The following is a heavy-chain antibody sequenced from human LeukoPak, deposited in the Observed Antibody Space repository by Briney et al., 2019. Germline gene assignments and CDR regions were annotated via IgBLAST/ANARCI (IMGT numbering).Heavy chain of an antibody. J-gene: IGHJ4*02. CDR1: GFTFSKFP. V-gene: IGHV3-23*01. D-gene: IGHD6-13*01. Sequence: GGSLRLSCAASGFTFSKFPMGWVRQAPGRGLEWVSAISGSGGSTYYADSVKGRFTISRDNSKNTLYLQMNSLRAEDTAVYYCAKDSMAAAGTAPFDYWGQGTLVTVSS. CDR3: AKDSMAAAGTAPFDY. CDR2: ISGSGGST.